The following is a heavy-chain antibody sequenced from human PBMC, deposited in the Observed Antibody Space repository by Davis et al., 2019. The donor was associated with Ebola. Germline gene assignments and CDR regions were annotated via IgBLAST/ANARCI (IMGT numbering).Heavy chain of an antibody. Sequence: MPSETLSLTCTVSGGSISSYYWSWIRQPPGKGLEWIGEINHSGSTNYNPSLKSRVTISVDTSKNQFSLKLSSVTAADTAVYYCARLVGAVAGSYYYYGMDVWGQGTTVTVSS. J-gene: IGHJ6*02. CDR1: GGSISSYY. D-gene: IGHD6-19*01. CDR3: ARLVGAVAGSYYYYGMDV. V-gene: IGHV4-34*01. CDR2: INHSGST.